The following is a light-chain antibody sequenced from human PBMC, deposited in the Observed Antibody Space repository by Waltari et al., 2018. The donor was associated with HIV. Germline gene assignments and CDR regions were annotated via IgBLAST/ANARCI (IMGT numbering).Light chain of an antibody. Sequence: ELVLTQSPATLSLSPGERATLSFRASQSISSYLAWYQQKPGQAPSLLIYDASNRATGIPARFSGSGSATDFTLTISSLEPEDFAVYYCQHRSSWPRGTFGQGTKLEIK. J-gene: IGKJ2*01. V-gene: IGKV3-11*01. CDR2: DAS. CDR1: QSISSY. CDR3: QHRSSWPRGT.